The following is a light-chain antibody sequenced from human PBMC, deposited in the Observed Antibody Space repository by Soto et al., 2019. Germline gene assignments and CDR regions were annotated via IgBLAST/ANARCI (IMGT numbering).Light chain of an antibody. Sequence: ELLFTTSTATLSFSLVASSPFSFRASQSIGSYLAWYQHKLGQPPRLLIYDASNRATGIPVRFSGSGSGTDFTLTISRLEPEDFAVYYCQQYGSSPKWKVGHGTQVDIK. J-gene: IGKJ1*01. CDR1: QSIGSY. CDR3: QQYGSSPKWK. CDR2: DAS. V-gene: IGKV3-20*01.